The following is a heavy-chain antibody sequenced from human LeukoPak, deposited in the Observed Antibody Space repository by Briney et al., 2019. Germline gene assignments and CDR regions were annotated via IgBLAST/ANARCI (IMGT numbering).Heavy chain of an antibody. Sequence: GGSLRLSCAASGFTFSSYGMHWVRQAPGKGLEWVAVIWYDGNNKYYADSVKGRFTISRDNSKNTLYLQMNSLRAEDTAAYYCAKRNTSGWYYFDYWGQGTLVTVSS. CDR3: AKRNTSGWYYFDY. CDR2: IWYDGNNK. D-gene: IGHD6-19*01. V-gene: IGHV3-33*06. J-gene: IGHJ4*02. CDR1: GFTFSSYG.